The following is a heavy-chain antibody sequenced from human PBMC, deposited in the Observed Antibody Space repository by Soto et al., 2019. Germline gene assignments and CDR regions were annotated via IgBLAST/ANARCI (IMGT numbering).Heavy chain of an antibody. V-gene: IGHV3-64D*06. CDR3: VKVPTGDLYYYGMDV. CDR1: GFTFNSYA. D-gene: IGHD7-27*01. CDR2: ISNNGVST. J-gene: IGHJ6*02. Sequence: HPGGSLRLSCSASGFTFNSYAMHWVRQAPGKGLESVSAISNNGVSTYYADSVKGRFSISRDNSKNTLYLQMSSLRAEDTAVYYCVKVPTGDLYYYGMDVWGQGTTVTVSS.